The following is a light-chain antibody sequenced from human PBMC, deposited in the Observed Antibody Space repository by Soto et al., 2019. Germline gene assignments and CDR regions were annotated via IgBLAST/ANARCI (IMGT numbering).Light chain of an antibody. CDR1: QGIRND. Sequence: AIQMTQSPSSLSASVGDRVTITCRASQGIRNDLGWYQQKPGKAPRLLIYAASTLQSGVPSRFRGSGSGTGFTLTISSLQPEDFATYYCLQDYNYPRTFGQGTKLEIK. CDR3: LQDYNYPRT. J-gene: IGKJ2*01. V-gene: IGKV1-6*01. CDR2: AAS.